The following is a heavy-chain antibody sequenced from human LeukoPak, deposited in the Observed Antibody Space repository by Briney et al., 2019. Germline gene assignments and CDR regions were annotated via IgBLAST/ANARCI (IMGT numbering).Heavy chain of an antibody. Sequence: SETLSLTCTVSGYSISNAYYWGWIRQPPGKGLEWIGSLYHSGSTSYNPSLKSRVTISVDTSKNQFSLKLRFVTPADTAVYYCARTTEGYCSGGSCYYYYYYMDVWGKGTTVTVSS. CDR2: LYHSGST. CDR3: ARTTEGYCSGGSCYYYYYYMDV. J-gene: IGHJ6*03. V-gene: IGHV4-38-2*02. D-gene: IGHD2-15*01. CDR1: GYSISNAYY.